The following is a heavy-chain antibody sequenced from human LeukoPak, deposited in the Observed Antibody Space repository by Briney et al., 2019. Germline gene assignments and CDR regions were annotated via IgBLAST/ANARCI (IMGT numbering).Heavy chain of an antibody. CDR3: AREGGQWLVSDY. V-gene: IGHV3-30*04. CDR1: GFTFSVYA. CDR2: ISYDGSNK. J-gene: IGHJ4*02. Sequence: PGRSLRLSCAASGFTFSVYAMHWVRQAPGKGLEWVAVISYDGSNKYYADSVKGRFTISRDNSKNTLYLQMNSLRVEDTAVYYCAREGGQWLVSDYWGQGTLVTVSS. D-gene: IGHD6-19*01.